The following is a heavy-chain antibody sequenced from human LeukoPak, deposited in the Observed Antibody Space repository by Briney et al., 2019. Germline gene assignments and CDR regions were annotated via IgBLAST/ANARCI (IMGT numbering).Heavy chain of an antibody. D-gene: IGHD1-26*01. CDR3: TRDRGTYSYYYYYMDV. Sequence: YAASVKGRFTISRDDSKSIAYLQMNSLKTEDTAMYYCTRDRGTYSYYYYYMDVWGKGTTVTVSS. V-gene: IGHV3-49*02. J-gene: IGHJ6*03.